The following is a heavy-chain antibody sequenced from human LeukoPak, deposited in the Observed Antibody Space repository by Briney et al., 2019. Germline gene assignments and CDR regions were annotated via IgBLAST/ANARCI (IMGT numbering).Heavy chain of an antibody. CDR3: ARADYGSGTTVFDY. CDR1: GGSFSGYY. V-gene: IGHV4-34*01. Sequence: NPSETLSLTCAVYGGSFSGYYWSWIRQPPGKGLEWIGEINHSGSTNYNPSLKSRVTISVDTSKNQFSLKLSSVTAADTAVYYCARADYGSGTTVFDYWGQGTLVTVSS. D-gene: IGHD3-10*01. CDR2: INHSGST. J-gene: IGHJ4*02.